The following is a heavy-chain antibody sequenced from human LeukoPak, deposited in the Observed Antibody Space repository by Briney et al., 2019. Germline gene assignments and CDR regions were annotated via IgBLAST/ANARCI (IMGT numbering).Heavy chain of an antibody. J-gene: IGHJ4*02. V-gene: IGHV3-30*02. Sequence: GGSLRLSCAASGFTFSTYGMHWVRQAPGKGLEWVAFIRNDGTIKYYADSVKGRFTISRDNSKNTLFLQMNSLRAEDTAVYYCAKTGRSSWGFFDYWGQGTLVTVSS. CDR3: AKTGRSSWGFFDY. D-gene: IGHD6-13*01. CDR2: IRNDGTIK. CDR1: GFTFSTYG.